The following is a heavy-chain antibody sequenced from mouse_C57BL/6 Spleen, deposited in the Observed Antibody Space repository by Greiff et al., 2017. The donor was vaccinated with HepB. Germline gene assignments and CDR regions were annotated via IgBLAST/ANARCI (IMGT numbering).Heavy chain of an antibody. CDR1: GYTFTSYW. CDR2: IDPSDSYT. Sequence: QVQLQQPGAELVMPGASVKLSCKASGYTFTSYWMHWVKQRPGQGLEWIGEIDPSDSYTNYNQKFKGKSTLTVDKSSSTAYMQLRSLTSEDSAVYYCARSYYYGSRGYFDVWGTGTTVTVSS. V-gene: IGHV1-69*01. CDR3: ARSYYYGSRGYFDV. J-gene: IGHJ1*03. D-gene: IGHD1-1*01.